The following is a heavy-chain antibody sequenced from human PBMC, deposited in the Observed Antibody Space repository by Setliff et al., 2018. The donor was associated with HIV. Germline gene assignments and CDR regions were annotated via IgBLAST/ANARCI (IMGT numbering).Heavy chain of an antibody. Sequence: SETLSLTCAVYGGSFSGYYWSWIRQPPGKGLEWIGEINHSGSTNYSPSLRSRVTISIDTSKNQFSLKVSSVTAADTAVYYCARVSITYWYSIPRDYYYYMDVWGEGTTVTVSS. V-gene: IGHV4-34*01. CDR3: ARVSITYWYSIPRDYYYYMDV. D-gene: IGHD2-8*02. J-gene: IGHJ6*03. CDR2: INHSGST. CDR1: GGSFSGYY.